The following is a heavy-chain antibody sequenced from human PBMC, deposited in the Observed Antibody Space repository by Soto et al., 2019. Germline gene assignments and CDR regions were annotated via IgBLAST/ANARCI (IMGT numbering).Heavy chain of an antibody. J-gene: IGHJ5*02. D-gene: IGHD3-16*02. Sequence: ASETLSLTCAVSGGSISSGGYSWSWIRQPPGKGLEWIGYIYHSGSTYYNPSLKSRVTISVDRSKNQFSLKLSSVTAADTAVYYCARGEKRIGVNWFDPCGQGTLVTVSS. CDR3: ARGEKRIGVNWFDP. V-gene: IGHV4-30-2*01. CDR2: IYHSGST. CDR1: GGSISSGGYS.